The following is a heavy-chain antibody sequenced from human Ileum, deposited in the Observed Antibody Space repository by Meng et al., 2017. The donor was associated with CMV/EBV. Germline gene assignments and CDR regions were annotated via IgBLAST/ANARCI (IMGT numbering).Heavy chain of an antibody. CDR2: ISNTGNT. J-gene: IGHJ5*02. CDR1: GASVTRIHNY. V-gene: IGHV4-30-4*08. CDR3: VRSSWYNWFDP. D-gene: IGHD6-13*01. Sequence: QVPLPAPGPGLVNPSQPLSLTCTVSGASVTRIHNYWSWIRQPPGKGLEWIGYISNTGNTFYNPSFESRVSISLDTSKNQFSLNLTSVTAADTGVCYCVRSSWYNWFDPWGQGALVTVSS.